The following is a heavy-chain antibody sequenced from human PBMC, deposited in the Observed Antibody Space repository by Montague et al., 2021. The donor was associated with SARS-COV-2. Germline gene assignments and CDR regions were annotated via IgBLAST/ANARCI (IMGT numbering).Heavy chain of an antibody. CDR2: IRNKPYGETT. D-gene: IGHD6-25*01. J-gene: IGHJ4*02. Sequence: SLRLSCAASGFTFDDFSMSWVRQTPGGGLQWVGFIRNKPYGETTDYAASVKGRFIISRDDSKSIVYLQMNRLKTEDTAVYYCTRDGRSQRASTRFWRDYWGRGTLVTVSS. V-gene: IGHV3-49*04. CDR3: TRDGRSQRASTRFWRDY. CDR1: GFTFDDFS.